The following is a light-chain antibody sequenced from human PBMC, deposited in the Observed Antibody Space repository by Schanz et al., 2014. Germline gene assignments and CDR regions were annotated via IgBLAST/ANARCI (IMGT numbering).Light chain of an antibody. J-gene: IGLJ1*01. CDR1: NSDVGGYDY. Sequence: QSALTQPRSVSGSPGQSVTISCTGTNSDVGGYDYVSWYQQHPGKAPKLLIYNVNERPSGVPDRFSGSKSGNTASLTISGLQAEDYADYYCCSYAGSPYVFGTGTKLTVL. V-gene: IGLV2-11*01. CDR3: CSYAGSPYV. CDR2: NVN.